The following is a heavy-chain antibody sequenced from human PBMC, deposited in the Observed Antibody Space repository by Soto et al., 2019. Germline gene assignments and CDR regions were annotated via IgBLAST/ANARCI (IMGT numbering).Heavy chain of an antibody. V-gene: IGHV4-39*01. Sequence: QLQLQESGPGLVKPSETLSLTCTVSGGSISSSSYYWGWIRQPPGKGLEWIGSIYYSGSTYYNPSLKSRVTISVDTSKNQFSLKLSSVTAADTAVYYCARLSGYSYGNDYWGQGTLVTVSS. D-gene: IGHD5-18*01. CDR3: ARLSGYSYGNDY. CDR1: GGSISSSSYY. J-gene: IGHJ4*02. CDR2: IYYSGST.